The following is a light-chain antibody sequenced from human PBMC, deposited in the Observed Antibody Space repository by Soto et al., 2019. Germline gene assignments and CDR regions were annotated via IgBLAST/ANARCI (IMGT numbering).Light chain of an antibody. CDR1: QSSSRD. Sequence: EIVVTQSPANVSVSPGESATLSCSASQSSSRDLAWYQQKPGQAPRLLMYGASNRATAIPARLRGRGSGTEFSLTTSSLQSEDFAVYYCQEYYKWPPKMLGQGTKV. J-gene: IGKJ1*01. CDR2: GAS. V-gene: IGKV3-15*01. CDR3: QEYYKWPPKM.